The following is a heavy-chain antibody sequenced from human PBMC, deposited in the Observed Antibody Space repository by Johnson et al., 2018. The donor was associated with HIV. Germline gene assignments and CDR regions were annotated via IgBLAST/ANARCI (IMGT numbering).Heavy chain of an antibody. CDR1: GFTFSSSG. CDR2: ISSTGGST. V-gene: IGHV3-64*01. Sequence: VQLVESGGGLVQPGGSLRLSCAASGFTFSSSGMHWVRQAPGKGLEYVSAISSTGGSTYYANSVKGRFTIYRDNSKNTLYLQMGSLSAEDMAVYYCARVGSYSRRGAFDIWGQGTMVTVSS. J-gene: IGHJ3*02. D-gene: IGHD1-26*01. CDR3: ARVGSYSRRGAFDI.